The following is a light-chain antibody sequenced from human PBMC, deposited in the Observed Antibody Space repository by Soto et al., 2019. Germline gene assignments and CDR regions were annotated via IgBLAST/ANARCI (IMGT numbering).Light chain of an antibody. J-gene: IGKJ1*01. Sequence: DIQMTQSPSSLAASVGARVTITCRASQGIIDSLAWYQQKPGKAPKLLIYAASTVQSGVPSRFSGSGAGTDFTLTITSLQPEDVAKYDGQTDNSAPRTVGQGTKVEIK. CDR1: QGIIDS. CDR2: AAS. CDR3: QTDNSAPRT. V-gene: IGKV1-27*01.